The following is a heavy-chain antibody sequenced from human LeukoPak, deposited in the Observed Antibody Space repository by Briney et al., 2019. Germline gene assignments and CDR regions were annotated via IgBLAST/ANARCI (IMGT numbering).Heavy chain of an antibody. CDR2: INHSGST. Sequence: SETLSLTCAVYGGSFSGYYWSWVRQPPGKGLEWIGEINHSGSTNYNPSLKSRVTISVDPSKNQFSLKLSSVTAADTAVYYCARTRGGVVTRVRNYYYYYMDVWGKGTTVTISS. D-gene: IGHD4-23*01. CDR3: ARTRGGVVTRVRNYYYYYMDV. J-gene: IGHJ6*03. CDR1: GGSFSGYY. V-gene: IGHV4-34*01.